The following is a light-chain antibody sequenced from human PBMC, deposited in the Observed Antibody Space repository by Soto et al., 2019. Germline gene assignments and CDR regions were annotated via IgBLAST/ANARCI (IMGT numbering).Light chain of an antibody. CDR2: DAS. CDR3: QHYNGR. J-gene: IGKJ2*03. V-gene: IGKV1-5*01. Sequence: DIQMTQSPSTLSASVGDRVTITCRPSQSISNWLAWYQQKPGKAPKVLIYDASSLKSGVPSRFGGSGSGTKFTLTINRLQPDDFATYSCQHYNGRFGQGTRLEI. CDR1: QSISNW.